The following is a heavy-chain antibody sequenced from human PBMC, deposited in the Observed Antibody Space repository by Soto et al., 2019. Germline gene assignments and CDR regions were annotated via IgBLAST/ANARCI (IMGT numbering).Heavy chain of an antibody. CDR3: ARDMLGPRAFDY. V-gene: IGHV3-74*01. J-gene: IGHJ4*02. CDR1: GFTFSSHW. CDR2: ISTDGSRT. D-gene: IGHD3-10*02. Sequence: EVQLVESGGGIVQPGGSLRLSCSXSGFTFSSHWMHWVRQAPGKGLVWVSRISTDGSRTTYADSVKGRVTISRDNAKNTLYLDMSSLRAEDTAVYYCARDMLGPRAFDYWGQGTLVTVSS.